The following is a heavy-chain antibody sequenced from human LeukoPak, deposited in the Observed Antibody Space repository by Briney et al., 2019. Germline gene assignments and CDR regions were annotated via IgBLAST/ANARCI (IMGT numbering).Heavy chain of an antibody. CDR3: ARDLVGAAFDY. CDR1: GFTFSSYS. Sequence: PGGSLRLSCAASGFTFSSYSMNWVRQAPGKGLEWVSYISSSSSTIYYADSVKGRFTISRDNAKNSLYLQMNSLRAEDTAVYYCARDLVGAAFDYWGQGTLDTVSS. V-gene: IGHV3-48*04. D-gene: IGHD1-26*01. CDR2: ISSSSSTI. J-gene: IGHJ4*02.